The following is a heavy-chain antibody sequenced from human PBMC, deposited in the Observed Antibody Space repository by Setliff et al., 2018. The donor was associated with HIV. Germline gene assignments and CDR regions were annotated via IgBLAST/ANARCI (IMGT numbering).Heavy chain of an antibody. Sequence: ASVKVSCKASGYMFTDYYIHWVRQAPGQGLEWMGWINPKSGDTKYGQSFQGRVTMTRDTSISTAYMNLSGLRSNDTAVYYCTRGTAVAEVFDYWGQGTLVTVSS. V-gene: IGHV1-2*02. D-gene: IGHD6-19*01. CDR1: GYMFTDYY. CDR2: INPKSGDT. CDR3: TRGTAVAEVFDY. J-gene: IGHJ4*02.